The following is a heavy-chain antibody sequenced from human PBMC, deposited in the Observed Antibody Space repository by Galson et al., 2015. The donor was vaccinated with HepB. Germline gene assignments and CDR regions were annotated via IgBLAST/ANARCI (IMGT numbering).Heavy chain of an antibody. V-gene: IGHV3-33*08. CDR2: IWYDGSNK. CDR1: GFTFSSSG. J-gene: IGHJ4*02. CDR3: AREGDPSAAPDSSGYFFDY. D-gene: IGHD3-22*01. Sequence: SLRLSCVDSGFTFSSSGMHWVRQAPGKGLEWVAVIWYDGSNKYYADSVKGRFTISRDNSKNTLYLQMNSLRAEDTAVYYCAREGDPSAAPDSSGYFFDYWGQGTLVTVSS.